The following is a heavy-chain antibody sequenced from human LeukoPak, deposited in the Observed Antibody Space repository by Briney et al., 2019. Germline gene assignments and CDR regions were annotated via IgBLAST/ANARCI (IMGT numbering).Heavy chain of an antibody. Sequence: GGSLRLSCAASGFTFSSYAMRWVRQAPGKGREWVSAIRGSGGSTYYADPVKGRFHISRENYKNTLYLQMNSLSPEHRAVFYCAKTPPYSGFPYYYYGMDVWGQGTTVTVSS. CDR2: IRGSGGST. CDR1: GFTFSSYA. CDR3: AKTPPYSGFPYYYYGMDV. J-gene: IGHJ6*02. D-gene: IGHD5-12*01. V-gene: IGHV3-23*01.